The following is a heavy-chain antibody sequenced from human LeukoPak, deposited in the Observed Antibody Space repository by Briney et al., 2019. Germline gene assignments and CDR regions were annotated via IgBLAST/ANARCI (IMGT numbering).Heavy chain of an antibody. D-gene: IGHD5-12*01. Sequence: SETLSLTCTVSGGSISSSSYYWGWIRQPPGKGLEWIGSIYYSGSTYYNPSLKSRVTISVDTSKNQFSLKLSSVTAADTAVYYCARDTSGYSGSYFDYWGQGTLVTVSS. J-gene: IGHJ4*02. CDR2: IYYSGST. CDR1: GGSISSSSYY. CDR3: ARDTSGYSGSYFDY. V-gene: IGHV4-39*07.